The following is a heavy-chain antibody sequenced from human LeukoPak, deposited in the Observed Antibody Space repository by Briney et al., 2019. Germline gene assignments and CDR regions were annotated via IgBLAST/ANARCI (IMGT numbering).Heavy chain of an antibody. CDR3: ARRAGAYSHPYDY. CDR2: IYSDNT. V-gene: IGHV3-53*01. Sequence: GGSLRLSCTVSGFTVSSNSMSWVRQAPGKGLGWVSFIYSDNTHYSDSVKGRFTISRDNSKNTLYLQMNSLRAEDTAVYYCARRAGAYSHPYDYWGQGTLVTVSS. CDR1: GFTVSSNS. J-gene: IGHJ4*02. D-gene: IGHD4/OR15-4a*01.